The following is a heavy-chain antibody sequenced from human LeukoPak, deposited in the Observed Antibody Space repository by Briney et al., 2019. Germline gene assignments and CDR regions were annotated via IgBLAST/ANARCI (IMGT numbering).Heavy chain of an antibody. V-gene: IGHV4-59*01. CDR1: GGSISSYY. Sequence: PSETLSLPCTVSGGSISSYYWSWIRQPPGKGLEWIGYTYYSGSTNYNPSLKSRGTISVDTSKNQFSLKLSSVTAADTAVYFCARGSGLEPEDYWGQGTLVTVSS. D-gene: IGHD6-25*01. J-gene: IGHJ4*02. CDR2: TYYSGST. CDR3: ARGSGLEPEDY.